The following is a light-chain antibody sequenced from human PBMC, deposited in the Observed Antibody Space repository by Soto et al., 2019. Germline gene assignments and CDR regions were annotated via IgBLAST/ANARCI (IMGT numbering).Light chain of an antibody. Sequence: DIQMTQSPSTLSASVGDRVTITCRASQSISSWLAWYQQKPGKAPKLLLYKATRLESGVPSRFNGIGSGTEVTLTISGLHPDDFATYYCQQYNSYPYTFGQRTKLDIK. CDR2: KAT. V-gene: IGKV1-5*03. CDR1: QSISSW. J-gene: IGKJ2*01. CDR3: QQYNSYPYT.